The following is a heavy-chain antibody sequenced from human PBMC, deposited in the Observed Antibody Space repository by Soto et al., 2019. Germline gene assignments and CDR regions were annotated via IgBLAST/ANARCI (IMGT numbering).Heavy chain of an antibody. CDR3: ARKTDSIPSGGDV. V-gene: IGHV3-53*04. Sequence: EVQLVESGGGLVQPGGSLRLSCTASGFAVRHNYMTWVRQAPGKGLEWVSLIYSGGDTAYADSVKGQFTISRHTSQNTLYLQMNSLRAEDTAVYYCARKTDSIPSGGDVWGKGTAVTVSS. J-gene: IGHJ6*04. CDR1: GFAVRHNY. CDR2: IYSGGDT. D-gene: IGHD3-10*01.